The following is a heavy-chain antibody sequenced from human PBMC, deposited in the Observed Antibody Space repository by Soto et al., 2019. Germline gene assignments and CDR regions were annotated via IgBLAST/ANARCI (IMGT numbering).Heavy chain of an antibody. CDR2: VYHTGRT. J-gene: IGHJ4*02. CDR1: GGSFKSGSYS. CDR3: ARDFAYFDS. Sequence: SETLSLTCTVSGGSFKSGSYSWSWIRQPPGKGLEWIGYVYHTGRTSYNPSLKSRVSISVDTSKNQFSLNLDSVTAADTAVYFCARDFAYFDSWGQGTLVTVSS. D-gene: IGHD3-3*01. V-gene: IGHV4-61*01.